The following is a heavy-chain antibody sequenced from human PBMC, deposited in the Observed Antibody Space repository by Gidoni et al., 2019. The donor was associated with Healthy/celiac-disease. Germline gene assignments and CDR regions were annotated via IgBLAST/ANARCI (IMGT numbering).Heavy chain of an antibody. Sequence: QVQLVESGGGVVHPGRSLRLSCAASGFTFSSYGMHWVRQAPGKGLEWVAVIWYDGSNKYYADSVKGRFTISRDNSKNTLYLQMNSLRAEDTAVYYCARDLSPYSGYDDYGMDVWGQGTTVTVSS. CDR2: IWYDGSNK. D-gene: IGHD5-12*01. V-gene: IGHV3-33*01. CDR1: GFTFSSYG. CDR3: ARDLSPYSGYDDYGMDV. J-gene: IGHJ6*02.